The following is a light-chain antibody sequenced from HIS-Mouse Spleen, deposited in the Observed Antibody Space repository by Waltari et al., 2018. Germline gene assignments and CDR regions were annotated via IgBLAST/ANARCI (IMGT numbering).Light chain of an antibody. V-gene: IGLV3-27*01. CDR2: KDS. J-gene: IGLJ3*02. Sequence: SYELTQPSSVSVSPGQTARITCSGDVTATKYARWFQQKPGQAPVLVIYKDSERPSGIPERFSGSSSGTTVTLTISGAQVEDEADYYCYSAADNNLVFGGGTKLTVL. CDR1: VTATKY. CDR3: YSAADNNLV.